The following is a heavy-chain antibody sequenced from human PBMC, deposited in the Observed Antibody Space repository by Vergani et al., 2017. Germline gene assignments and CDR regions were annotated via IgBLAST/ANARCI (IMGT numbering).Heavy chain of an antibody. D-gene: IGHD2/OR15-2a*01. CDR2: ISGNNDDV. V-gene: IGHV3-21*01. J-gene: IGHJ6*02. CDR1: GFTFSHYS. Sequence: EVQMVESGGGLVKPGGSLRLSCVASGFTFSHYSMNWVRQAPGKGLEWVSSISGNNDDVYYADSVKGRFTISRDNAKNTVNLQMNSLRTEDTAVYFCANSVIAGNVGVAYFGMDVWGRGTTVTVSS. CDR3: ANSVIAGNVGVAYFGMDV.